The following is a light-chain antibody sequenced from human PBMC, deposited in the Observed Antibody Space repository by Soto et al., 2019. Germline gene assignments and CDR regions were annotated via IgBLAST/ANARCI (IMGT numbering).Light chain of an antibody. CDR2: AAS. J-gene: IGKJ1*01. V-gene: IGKV1-39*01. CDR3: QQSDTAPRT. CDR1: QSISTF. Sequence: DIQMTQSPSSLSASVGDRVSVTCRASQSISTFLYLYQQRPGEAPKLLIYAASSLQSGVPSRFRGSGSGADFTLTSGSLQPEDCATYYCQQSDTAPRTFGQGTKVEVK.